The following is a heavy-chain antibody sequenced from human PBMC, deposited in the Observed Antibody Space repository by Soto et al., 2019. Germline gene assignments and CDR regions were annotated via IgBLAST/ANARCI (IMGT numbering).Heavy chain of an antibody. Sequence: PSETLSLTCAVSGGSISSNHWWSWVRQPPGKGLEWIGEIHQSGSTNYNPSLKSQVTISVDKSKNEFSVHLSFVTAAETAVYYCTRTPEIYCRGGFCHPSGYFQKWGQGTLVTVSS. D-gene: IGHD2-15*01. V-gene: IGHV4-4*02. CDR3: TRTPEIYCRGGFCHPSGYFQK. CDR2: IHQSGST. CDR1: GGSISSNHW. J-gene: IGHJ1*01.